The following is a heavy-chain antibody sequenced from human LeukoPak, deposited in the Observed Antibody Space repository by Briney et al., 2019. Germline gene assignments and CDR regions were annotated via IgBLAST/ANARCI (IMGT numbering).Heavy chain of an antibody. D-gene: IGHD3-10*01. CDR1: GGSISSYY. CDR3: ARGLNYYGSGSYYFY. CDR2: INHSGST. V-gene: IGHV4-34*01. J-gene: IGHJ4*02. Sequence: PSETLSLTCTVSGGSISSYYWSWIRQPPGKGLEWIGEINHSGSTNYNPSLKSRVTISVDTSKNQFSLKLSSVTAADTAVYYCARGLNYYGSGSYYFYWGQGTLVTVSS.